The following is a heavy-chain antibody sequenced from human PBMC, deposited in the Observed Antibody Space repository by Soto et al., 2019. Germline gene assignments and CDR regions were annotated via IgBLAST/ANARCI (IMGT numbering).Heavy chain of an antibody. CDR1: GFTFSSYA. CDR3: VKSRGGNNFDFFD. Sequence: GSLRLSCSASGFTFSSYAMHWVRQAPGKGLEYVSGIRGNGDPPFYADSVKGRFIISRDNSKNTLFLQMSSLSADDTAVYYCVKSRGGNNFDFFDWGQGALVTVSS. D-gene: IGHD5-12*01. J-gene: IGHJ4*02. V-gene: IGHV3-64D*06. CDR2: IRGNGDPP.